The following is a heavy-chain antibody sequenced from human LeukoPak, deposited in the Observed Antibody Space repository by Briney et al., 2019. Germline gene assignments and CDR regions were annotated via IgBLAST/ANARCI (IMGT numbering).Heavy chain of an antibody. D-gene: IGHD2-21*02. Sequence: GGSLRLPCAASGFTFSSYGMHWVRQAPGKGLEWVAVISYDGSNKYYADSVKGRFTISRDNSKNTLYLQMNSLRAEDTAVYYCAKDLSAYCGGDCSINLDYWGQGTLVTVSS. CDR1: GFTFSSYG. V-gene: IGHV3-30*18. CDR3: AKDLSAYCGGDCSINLDY. CDR2: ISYDGSNK. J-gene: IGHJ4*02.